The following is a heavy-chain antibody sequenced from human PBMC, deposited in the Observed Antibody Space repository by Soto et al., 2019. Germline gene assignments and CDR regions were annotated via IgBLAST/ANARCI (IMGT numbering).Heavy chain of an antibody. D-gene: IGHD6-25*01. Sequence: ASVKVSCKASGYSSTSYDINWVRQATGQGLEWMGWMNLKSGNTGYAQKFQGRVTMTMDTSISTAYMELDSLRSDDTAVYYCARAAASLDPWGQGTLVTVSS. CDR1: GYSSTSYD. V-gene: IGHV1-8*01. CDR2: MNLKSGNT. CDR3: ARAAASLDP. J-gene: IGHJ5*02.